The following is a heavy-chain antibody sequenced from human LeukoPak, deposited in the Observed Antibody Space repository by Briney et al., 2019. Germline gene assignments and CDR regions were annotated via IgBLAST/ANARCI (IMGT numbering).Heavy chain of an antibody. J-gene: IGHJ5*02. CDR3: ARVFREYSYGNAWFDP. D-gene: IGHD5-18*01. V-gene: IGHV1-69*05. CDR1: GGTFSSYA. CDR2: IIPIFGTA. Sequence: GASVKVSCKASGGTFSSYAISWVRQAPGQGLEWTGRIIPIFGTANYAQKFRGRVTITTDESTSTAYMELSSLRSEDTAVYYCARVFREYSYGNAWFDPWGQGTLVTVSS.